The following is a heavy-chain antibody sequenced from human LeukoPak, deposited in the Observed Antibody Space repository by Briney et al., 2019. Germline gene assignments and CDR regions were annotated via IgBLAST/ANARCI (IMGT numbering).Heavy chain of an antibody. V-gene: IGHV3-23*01. CDR3: AKDVQRDVGATDH. CDR2: IDFSGGYT. J-gene: IGHJ4*02. Sequence: GGSLRLSCAASGFSFSNSAMTWVRQAPGTGLEWVSTIDFSGGYTHYADSVKGRFTISRDNSKNTLYLQMNSLRAEDTAIFYCAKDVQRDVGATDHWGQGTLVTVSS. D-gene: IGHD1-26*01. CDR1: GFSFSNSA.